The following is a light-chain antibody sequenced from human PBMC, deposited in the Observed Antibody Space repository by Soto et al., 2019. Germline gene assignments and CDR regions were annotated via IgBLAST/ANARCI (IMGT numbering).Light chain of an antibody. Sequence: QSALTQPPSVSGSPGQSVTISCSGTNSDIGSYNRVSWYQQPPGTAPKLIIYEVSHRPSGVPARFSGSKSANAASLTISGLQAEDEADYYCSSYTTSSTLVFGGGTK. CDR1: NSDIGSYNR. V-gene: IGLV2-18*02. CDR2: EVS. J-gene: IGLJ3*02. CDR3: SSYTTSSTLV.